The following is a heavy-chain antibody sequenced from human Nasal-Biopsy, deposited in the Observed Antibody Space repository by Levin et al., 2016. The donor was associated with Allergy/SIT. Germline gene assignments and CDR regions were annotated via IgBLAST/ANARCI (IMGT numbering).Heavy chain of an antibody. CDR1: DTALPTTG. CDR2: IDPSDSYI. V-gene: IGHV5-10-1*01. D-gene: IGHD6-13*01. CDR3: GRSITAAVTDF. Sequence: GESLKIPVRVLDTALPTTGSIGLRQMPGKGLEWMGRIDPSDSYIDYSPSFQGHITISIDTSINTAYLHWNTLKASDTAMYYCGRSITAAVTDFWGQGTLVTVSS. J-gene: IGHJ4*02.